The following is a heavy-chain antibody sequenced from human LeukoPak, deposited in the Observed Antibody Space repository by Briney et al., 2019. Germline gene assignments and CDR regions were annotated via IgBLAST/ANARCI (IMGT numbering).Heavy chain of an antibody. Sequence: GESLKISCAASGFTFSSYSMNWVRQAPGKGLEWVSYISSSSSTIYYADSLKGRFTISRDNAKNSLFLQMNSLRDEDTAVYYCARDSGGAFDIWGQGTMVTVSS. CDR2: ISSSSSTI. J-gene: IGHJ3*02. CDR1: GFTFSSYS. D-gene: IGHD3-10*01. CDR3: ARDSGGAFDI. V-gene: IGHV3-48*02.